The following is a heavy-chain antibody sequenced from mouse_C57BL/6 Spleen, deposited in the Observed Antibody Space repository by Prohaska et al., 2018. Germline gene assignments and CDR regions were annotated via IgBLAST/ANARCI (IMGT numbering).Heavy chain of an antibody. CDR1: GFTFSDYG. J-gene: IGHJ3*01. V-gene: IGHV5-17*01. Sequence: EVQLVESGGGLVKPGGSLKLSCAASGFTFSDYGMHWVRQAPEKGLEWVAYISSGSSNIYYADTVKGRFTISRDNTKNTLFLQMTSLRSEDTAMYYCARGLSWFAYWGQGTLVTVSA. CDR3: ARGLSWFAY. CDR2: ISSGSSNI.